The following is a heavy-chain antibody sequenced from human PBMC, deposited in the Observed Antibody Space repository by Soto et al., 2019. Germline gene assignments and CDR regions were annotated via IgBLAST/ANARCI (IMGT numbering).Heavy chain of an antibody. CDR3: ARDLGLLKSLFDY. CDR1: GGSFSSYA. V-gene: IGHV1-69*13. J-gene: IGHJ4*02. CDR2: IIPIFGTP. Sequence: GASVKVSCKASGGSFSSYAISWVRQAPGQGLEWMGGIIPIFGTPSYAQKFQGRVTITADESTSTAYMELSSLRVEDTAVYYCARDLGLLKSLFDYWGQGTLVTVSS. D-gene: IGHD3-16*01.